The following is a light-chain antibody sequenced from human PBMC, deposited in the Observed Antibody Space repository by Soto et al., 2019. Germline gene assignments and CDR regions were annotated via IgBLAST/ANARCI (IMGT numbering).Light chain of an antibody. J-gene: IGKJ3*01. CDR3: QQYGSSPFT. CDR1: QSVSSSY. V-gene: IGKV3-20*01. CDR2: GAS. Sequence: EIVVTQSPGTLSLSPGERATTSCRASQSVSSSYLAWYQQKNGQAPRLLIYGASSRDTGIPDRFSGIWSGTDFTLTISRLEPEDLEVYYCQQYGSSPFTFGPGTKVDI.